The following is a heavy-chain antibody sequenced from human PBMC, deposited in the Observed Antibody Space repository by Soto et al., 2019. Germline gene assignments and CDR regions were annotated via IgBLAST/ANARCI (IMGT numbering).Heavy chain of an antibody. CDR3: ARDRDILTGFYGMDV. D-gene: IGHD3-9*01. J-gene: IGHJ6*02. CDR1: GYTFTGYY. V-gene: IGHV1-2*04. CDR2: INPNSGGT. Sequence: ASVKVSCKASGYTFTGYYMHWVRQAPGQGLEWMGWINPNSGGTNYAQKFQGWVTMTRDTSISTAYMELSRLRSDDTAVYYCARDRDILTGFYGMDVWGQGTTVNVSS.